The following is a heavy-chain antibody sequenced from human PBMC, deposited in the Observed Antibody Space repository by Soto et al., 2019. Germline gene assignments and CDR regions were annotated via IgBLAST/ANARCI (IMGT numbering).Heavy chain of an antibody. D-gene: IGHD3-10*01. V-gene: IGHV4-59*01. CDR3: ARSHSFDGSIYHYYFDF. CDR2: IYASGAT. J-gene: IGHJ4*02. Sequence: SETLSLTCTVSGGPISTYYWSWIRQPPGGALEWIGYIYASGATTYNPSLESRVTMSVDMPNNEFSLELTSLTAADTAVYYCARSHSFDGSIYHYYFDFWGQGTLVTVSS. CDR1: GGPISTYY.